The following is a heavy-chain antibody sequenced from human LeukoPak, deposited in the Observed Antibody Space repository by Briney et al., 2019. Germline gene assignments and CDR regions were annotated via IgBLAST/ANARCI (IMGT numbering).Heavy chain of an antibody. Sequence: SETLSLTCTVSGGSISSYYWGWIRQPPGKGLEWIGSIYYSGSTYYNPSLKSRVTISVDTSKNQFSLKLSSVTAADTAVYYCAGTKAVAGTRSFDYWGQGTLVTVSS. CDR1: GGSISSYY. CDR2: IYYSGST. V-gene: IGHV4-39*01. J-gene: IGHJ4*02. CDR3: AGTKAVAGTRSFDY. D-gene: IGHD6-19*01.